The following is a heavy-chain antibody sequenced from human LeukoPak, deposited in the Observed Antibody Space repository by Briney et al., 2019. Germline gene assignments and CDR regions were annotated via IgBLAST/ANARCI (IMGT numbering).Heavy chain of an antibody. V-gene: IGHV3-7*01. Sequence: GGSQRLSCAVSGFTVSSNYMSWVRQAPGKGLEWVANIKQDGGQIYYLESVRGRFTVSRDNAKNSLYLQMNSLRAEDTAVYYCARLGARQMLEYWGQGTLVTVSS. CDR3: ARLGARQMLEY. CDR1: GFTVSSNY. CDR2: IKQDGGQI. J-gene: IGHJ4*02. D-gene: IGHD4-17*01.